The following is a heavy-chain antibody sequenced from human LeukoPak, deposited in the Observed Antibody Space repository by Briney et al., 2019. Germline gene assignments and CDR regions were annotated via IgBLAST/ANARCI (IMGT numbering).Heavy chain of an antibody. CDR3: ARTNYGDYNWFDP. CDR1: GGSVSSDSYY. Sequence: TSETLSLTCKVSGGSVSSDSYYWSWIRQPPGQGLEWIGYIHNSGSTKYNASLKSRLTISVDTSKNHFSLEVTSVTAADTAVYYCARTNYGDYNWFDPWGQGTLVTNSS. D-gene: IGHD4-17*01. CDR2: IHNSGST. V-gene: IGHV4-61*01. J-gene: IGHJ5*02.